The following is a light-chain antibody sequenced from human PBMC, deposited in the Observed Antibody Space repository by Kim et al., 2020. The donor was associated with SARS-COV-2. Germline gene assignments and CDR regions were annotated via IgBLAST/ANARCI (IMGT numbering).Light chain of an antibody. CDR2: AAS. CDR1: QGIRSY. J-gene: IGKJ1*01. Sequence: ASVGDRVTITCRASQGIRSYLAWYQQKPGKAPSLLIYAASTLQSGVPSRFSGSGSETDFTLTISSLQPEDFATYYCQYLNNSPLTFGQGTKVDIK. V-gene: IGKV1-9*01. CDR3: QYLNNSPLT.